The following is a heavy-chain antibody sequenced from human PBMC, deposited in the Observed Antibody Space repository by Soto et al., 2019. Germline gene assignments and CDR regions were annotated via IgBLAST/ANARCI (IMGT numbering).Heavy chain of an antibody. CDR1: GFIFSSYG. CDR2: ISGSGVST. CDR3: VKVRGGFYTYYFDY. J-gene: IGHJ4*02. Sequence: EVQLLESGGGLEQPGGSLRVSCAASGFIFSSYGMNWVRQTPGKGLEWVSGISGSGVSTYYADSVKGRFSISRDNSKNTLYLQMNSLRAEDTAIYYCVKVRGGFYTYYFDYWGQGTLVTVSS. V-gene: IGHV3-23*01. D-gene: IGHD3-10*01.